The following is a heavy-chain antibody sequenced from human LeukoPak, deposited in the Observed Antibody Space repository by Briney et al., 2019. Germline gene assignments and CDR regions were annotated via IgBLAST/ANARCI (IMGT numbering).Heavy chain of an antibody. Sequence: GGFLRLSCAASGFAFDDYAMHWVRHAPGKGLEWVSGISWNSGSMGYADSVKGRFIISRDNAKNSLYLQMNSLRAEDTALYYCAKDMGSSGYNDAFDIWGQGTMVTVSS. CDR2: ISWNSGSM. CDR1: GFAFDDYA. D-gene: IGHD3-22*01. V-gene: IGHV3-9*01. CDR3: AKDMGSSGYNDAFDI. J-gene: IGHJ3*02.